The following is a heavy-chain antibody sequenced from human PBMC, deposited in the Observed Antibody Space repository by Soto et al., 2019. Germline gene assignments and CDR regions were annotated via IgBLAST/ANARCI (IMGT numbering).Heavy chain of an antibody. CDR1: GFTFSSYA. J-gene: IGHJ4*02. CDR2: ISSNGGST. D-gene: IGHD1-26*01. Sequence: PGGSLRLSCSASGFTFSSYAMHWVRQAPGKGLEYVSAISSNGGSTYYADSVKGRFTISRDNSKNTLYLQMSSLRAEDTAVYYCVKDVDYSGSYNVYYFDYWGQGTLVTVSS. CDR3: VKDVDYSGSYNVYYFDY. V-gene: IGHV3-64D*08.